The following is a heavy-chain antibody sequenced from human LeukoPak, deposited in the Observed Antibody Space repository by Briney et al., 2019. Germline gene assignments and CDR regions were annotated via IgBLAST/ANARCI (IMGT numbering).Heavy chain of an antibody. D-gene: IGHD3-10*01. J-gene: IGHJ4*02. V-gene: IGHV4-38-2*01. CDR1: GYSISSGYY. Sequence: PSETLSLTCAVSGYSISSGYYWGWIRQPPGKELEWIGSIYHSGSTYYNPSLKSRVTISVDTSKNQFSLKLSSVTAADTAVYYCARQPYYYDSGSYFDYWGQGTLVTVSS. CDR3: ARQPYYYDSGSYFDY. CDR2: IYHSGST.